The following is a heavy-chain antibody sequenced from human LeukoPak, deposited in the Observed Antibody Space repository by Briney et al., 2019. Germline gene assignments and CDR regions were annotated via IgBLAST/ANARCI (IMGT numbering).Heavy chain of an antibody. CDR3: ATPLDYYDSSGYHQGGD. CDR1: GFTVSSNY. D-gene: IGHD3-22*01. Sequence: GGSLRLSCAASGFTVSSNYMSWVRQAPGKGLEWVANIKQDGNKKNYVDSVKGRFTISRDNAKNSLYLQMNSLRAEDTAVYYCATPLDYYDSSGYHQGGDWGQGTLVTVSS. V-gene: IGHV3-7*03. CDR2: IKQDGNKK. J-gene: IGHJ4*02.